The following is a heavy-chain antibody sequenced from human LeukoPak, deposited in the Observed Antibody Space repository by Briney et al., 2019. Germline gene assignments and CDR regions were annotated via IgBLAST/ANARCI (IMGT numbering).Heavy chain of an antibody. CDR1: GFTFSNYH. Sequence: PGGSLRLSCAASGFTFSNYHMSWIRQAPGKGLEWVSYISSSGSTIYYADSVKGRFTTSRDNAKNSLYLQMNSLRAEDTAVYYCARADYSNFQPYYMDVWGKGTTVTVSS. CDR3: ARADYSNFQPYYMDV. V-gene: IGHV3-11*04. D-gene: IGHD4-11*01. J-gene: IGHJ6*03. CDR2: ISSSGSTI.